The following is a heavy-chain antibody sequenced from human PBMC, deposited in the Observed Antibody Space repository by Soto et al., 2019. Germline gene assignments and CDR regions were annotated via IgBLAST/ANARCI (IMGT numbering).Heavy chain of an antibody. CDR2: IYPYTRNT. V-gene: IGHV1-18*01. Sequence: QVQLVPSGAEVRKPGASVKVSCKSSGYTFIHHGIFWVRQAPGQGLEWMAWIYPYTRNTNYAQKFLGRASLPTDASTSRSCRDLRSLTSDVTAIYYCARDLNGSAGGGYWCQGSLVTVSS. J-gene: IGHJ4*02. CDR3: ARDLNGSAGGGY. D-gene: IGHD2-8*01. CDR1: GYTFIHHG.